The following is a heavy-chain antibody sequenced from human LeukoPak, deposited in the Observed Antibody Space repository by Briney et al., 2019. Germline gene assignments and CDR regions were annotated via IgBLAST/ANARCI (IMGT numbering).Heavy chain of an antibody. D-gene: IGHD5-12*01. J-gene: IGHJ3*02. CDR1: GFTFSSYS. CDR3: ARESGYDYRNDAFDI. V-gene: IGHV3-21*01. Sequence: PGGSLRLSCAASGFTFSSYSMNWVRQAPGKGLEWVSSISSSSSYIYYADSVKGRFTISRDNAKNSLYLQMNSLRAEDTAVYYCARESGYDYRNDAFDIWGQGTMVTVSS. CDR2: ISSSSSYI.